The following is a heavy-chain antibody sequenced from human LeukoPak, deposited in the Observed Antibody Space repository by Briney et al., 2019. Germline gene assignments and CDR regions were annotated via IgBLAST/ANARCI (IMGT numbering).Heavy chain of an antibody. CDR3: ARKLRLDY. CDR1: GFTVSSNY. CDR2: IKQDGSEK. D-gene: IGHD5-24*01. V-gene: IGHV3-7*01. J-gene: IGHJ4*02. Sequence: GGSLRLSCAASGFTVSSNYMSWVRQAPGKGLEGVANIKQDGSEKYYVDSVKGRFTISRDNAKNSLYLQMNSLRAEDTAVYYCARKLRLDYWGQGALVTVSS.